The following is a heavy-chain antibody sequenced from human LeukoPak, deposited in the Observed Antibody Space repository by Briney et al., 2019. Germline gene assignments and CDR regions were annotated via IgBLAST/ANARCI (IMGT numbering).Heavy chain of an antibody. Sequence: GGSLRLSCATSGFTFSSFAMHWVRQAPGKGLEWVAFIMYDGSNKYYVDSVKGRFTISRDNTRNTLYLQMNSLGAEDTAVYYCARDSWDANYPDFDHWAQGTLVTVSS. D-gene: IGHD4/OR15-4a*01. CDR1: GFTFSSFA. J-gene: IGHJ4*02. CDR2: IMYDGSNK. CDR3: ARDSWDANYPDFDH. V-gene: IGHV3-33*08.